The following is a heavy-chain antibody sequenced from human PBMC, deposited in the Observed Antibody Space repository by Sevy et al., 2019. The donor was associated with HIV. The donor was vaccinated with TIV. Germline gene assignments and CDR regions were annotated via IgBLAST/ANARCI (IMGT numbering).Heavy chain of an antibody. CDR2: INPNSGDT. CDR1: GYTFTDHF. Sequence: ASVKVSCKASGYTFTDHFMHWVRQAPGQGLEWMGWINPNSGDTKYAQKFQGRVTVTRDTSIRTAYMELSSLRFDDTAVYYCASPGGYRYGSLLDNWGQGTLVTVSS. D-gene: IGHD5-18*01. V-gene: IGHV1-2*02. CDR3: ASPGGYRYGSLLDN. J-gene: IGHJ4*02.